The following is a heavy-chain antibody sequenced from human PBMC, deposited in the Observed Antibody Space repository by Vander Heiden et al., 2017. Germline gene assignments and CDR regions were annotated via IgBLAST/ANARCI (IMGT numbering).Heavy chain of an antibody. D-gene: IGHD1-26*01. CDR3: AKEGSGSTRIFYYYGMDV. Sequence: QVQLVESGGGVVQSGRSLRLPCGASGFSFNTYAMHWVRQAPGKGLEWVAIIYYDGSNTYYADSVKGRFTISRDNSKNTLYLQMDSLREEDTAVYYCAKEGSGSTRIFYYYGMDVWGQGTTVTVSS. J-gene: IGHJ6*02. CDR1: GFSFNTYA. V-gene: IGHV3-30*18. CDR2: IYYDGSNT.